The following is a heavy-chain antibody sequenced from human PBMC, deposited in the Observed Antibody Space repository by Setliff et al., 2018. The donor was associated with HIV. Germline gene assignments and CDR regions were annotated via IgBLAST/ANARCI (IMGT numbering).Heavy chain of an antibody. CDR2: ISPTDSAT. CDR1: GYYFTSHW. CDR3: VRSGRVGELYGF. Sequence: GESLKISCQTSGYYFTSHWIGWVRQMSGKGLEWVGVISPTDSATTYSPAFQGQVSVSVDLSTSTAFLEWNNLRASDTATYYCVRSGRVGELYGFWGQGTPVTSPQ. J-gene: IGHJ4*02. V-gene: IGHV5-51*01. D-gene: IGHD1-1*01.